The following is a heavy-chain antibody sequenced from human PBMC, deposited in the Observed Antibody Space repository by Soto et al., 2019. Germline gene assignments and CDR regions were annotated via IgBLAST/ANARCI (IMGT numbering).Heavy chain of an antibody. J-gene: IGHJ4*02. D-gene: IGHD2-2*01. CDR2: INPSGGST. V-gene: IGHV1-46*01. CDR3: ARDSLRYCSSTSCYYDY. Sequence: ASVKVSCKASGGTFSSYAISWVRQAPGQGLEWMGGINPSGGSTSYAQKFQGRVTMTRDTSTSTVYMELSSLRSEDTAVYYCARDSLRYCSSTSCYYDYWGQGTLVTVSS. CDR1: GGTFSSYA.